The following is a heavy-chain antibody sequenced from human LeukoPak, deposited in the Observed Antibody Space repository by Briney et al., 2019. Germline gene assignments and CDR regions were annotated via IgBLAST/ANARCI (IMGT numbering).Heavy chain of an antibody. J-gene: IGHJ6*03. V-gene: IGHV3-7*01. Sequence: GGSLRLSCAASGFTFSSYWMSWVRQAPGKGLEWVANIKQDGSEKYYVDSVKGRFTIFRDNAKNSLYLQMNSLRAEDTAVYYCARRQGSFYYYYYMDVWGKGTTVTVSS. CDR2: IKQDGSEK. D-gene: IGHD1-26*01. CDR3: ARRQGSFYYYYYMDV. CDR1: GFTFSSYW.